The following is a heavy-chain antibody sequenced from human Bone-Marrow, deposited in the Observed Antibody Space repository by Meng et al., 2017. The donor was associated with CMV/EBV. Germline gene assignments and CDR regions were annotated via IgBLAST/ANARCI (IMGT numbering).Heavy chain of an antibody. V-gene: IGHV3-30*02. CDR1: GFTFSNYG. CDR2: IRYDGTNK. CDR3: ARAIVGATLDAFDI. J-gene: IGHJ3*02. D-gene: IGHD1-26*01. Sequence: GGSLRLSCAASGFTFSNYGMHWVRQAPGKGLEWVAFIRYDGTNKYYADSVKGRFTISRDNAKNTLYLQMNSLRAEDTAVYYCARAIVGATLDAFDIWGQGTMVTVSS.